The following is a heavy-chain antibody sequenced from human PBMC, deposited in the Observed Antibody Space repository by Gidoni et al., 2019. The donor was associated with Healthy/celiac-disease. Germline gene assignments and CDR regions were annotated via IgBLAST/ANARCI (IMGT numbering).Heavy chain of an antibody. D-gene: IGHD6-6*01. V-gene: IGHV3-23*01. CDR2: ISGSGGST. CDR1: GFTFSSYA. J-gene: IGHJ4*02. CDR3: AKEGGSSIAARPDY. Sequence: DVQLLESGGGFVQPGGSLRLSCAASGFTFSSYAMSWVRQAPGKGLEWVSAISGSGGSTYYADSVKGRCTISRDNSKNTLYLQMNSLRAEDTAVYYCAKEGGSSIAARPDYWGQGTLVTVSS.